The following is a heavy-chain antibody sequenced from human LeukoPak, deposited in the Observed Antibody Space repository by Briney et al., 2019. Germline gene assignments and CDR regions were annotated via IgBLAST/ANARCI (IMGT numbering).Heavy chain of an antibody. CDR3: ARGHDIVVVPAASSFDP. D-gene: IGHD2-2*01. Sequence: SETLSLTCAVYGGSFSGYYWSWIRQPPGKGLEWIGEINHSGSTNYNPSLKSRVTISVDTSKNQFSLKLSSVTAADTAVYYCARGHDIVVVPAASSFDPWGQGTLVTVSS. CDR2: INHSGST. J-gene: IGHJ5*02. V-gene: IGHV4-34*01. CDR1: GGSFSGYY.